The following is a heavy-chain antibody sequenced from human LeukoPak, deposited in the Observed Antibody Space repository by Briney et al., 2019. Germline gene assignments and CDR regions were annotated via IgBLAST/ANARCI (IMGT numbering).Heavy chain of an antibody. CDR3: TTDINLIVVVPAAFDY. Sequence: GGSLRLSCVASGFTFSNAWMSWVRQAPGRGLEWVGRIKRKTDGGTTDYAAPVKGRFTISRDDSKNTLYLQMNSLKTEDTAVYYCTTDINLIVVVPAAFDYWGQGTLVTVSS. V-gene: IGHV3-15*01. D-gene: IGHD2-2*01. J-gene: IGHJ4*02. CDR2: IKRKTDGGTT. CDR1: GFTFSNAW.